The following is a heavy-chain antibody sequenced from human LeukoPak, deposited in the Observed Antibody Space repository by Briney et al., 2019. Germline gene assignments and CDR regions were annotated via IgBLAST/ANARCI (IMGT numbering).Heavy chain of an antibody. V-gene: IGHV3-20*01. Sequence: SLTLSCPVSGFTFYDYGMSWVRQAPGKGLDWVSGINWNGGSTGYADSVQGRFTISRDNAKNSLYLRMNSLRAEDTALYHCARDDSGSYGSVDYWGQGTLVTVAS. D-gene: IGHD1-26*01. CDR2: INWNGGST. CDR1: GFTFYDYG. J-gene: IGHJ4*02. CDR3: ARDDSGSYGSVDY.